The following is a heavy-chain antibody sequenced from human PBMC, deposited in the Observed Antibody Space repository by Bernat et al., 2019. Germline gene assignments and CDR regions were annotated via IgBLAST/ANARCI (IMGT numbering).Heavy chain of an antibody. Sequence: QVQLQESGPGLVKPSQTLSLTCTVSGGSISSGGYYWSWIRQHPGKGLEWIGYIYYSGSTYYNPSPKSRVTISVDTSQNQFSLKLSSVTAADTAVYYCAREVDTAMADYYYYYGMDVWGQGTTVTVSS. D-gene: IGHD5-18*01. CDR2: IYYSGST. V-gene: IGHV4-31*03. CDR3: AREVDTAMADYYYYYGMDV. CDR1: GGSISSGGYY. J-gene: IGHJ6*02.